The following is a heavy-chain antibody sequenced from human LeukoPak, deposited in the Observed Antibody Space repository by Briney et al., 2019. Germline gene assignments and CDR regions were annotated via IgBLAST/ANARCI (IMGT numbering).Heavy chain of an antibody. CDR1: GGSLSSSNYY. V-gene: IGHV4-39*01. D-gene: IGHD6-19*01. CDR2: IYYSGNT. J-gene: IGHJ4*02. CDR3: ARQAVAGNRFDY. Sequence: SETLSLTCTVSGGSLSSSNYYWGRIRQPPGKGLEWIGTIYYSGNTYYNPSPKSRVSISVDTSKNQFSLKLSSVTAADTAVYYCARQAVAGNRFDYWGQGTLVTVSS.